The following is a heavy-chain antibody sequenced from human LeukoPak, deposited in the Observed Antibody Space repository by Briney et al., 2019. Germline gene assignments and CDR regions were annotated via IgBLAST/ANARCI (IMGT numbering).Heavy chain of an antibody. V-gene: IGHV4-34*01. Sequence: SETLSLTCGVDGGSFSGHDWTWVRQLPGKGLEWIGQINYGGDTNYNPSLKSRVTISVDTSKNQFSLKVRSVTAADTAVYYCARSEIVVVTAIPSYYYYMDVWGKGTTVTVSS. D-gene: IGHD2-21*02. CDR2: INYGGDT. CDR1: GGSFSGHD. CDR3: ARSEIVVVTAIPSYYYYMDV. J-gene: IGHJ6*03.